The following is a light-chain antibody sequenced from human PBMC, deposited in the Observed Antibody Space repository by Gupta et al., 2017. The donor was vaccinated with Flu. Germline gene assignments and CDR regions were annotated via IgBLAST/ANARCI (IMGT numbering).Light chain of an antibody. Sequence: EIVLTQSPGTLSLSPGERATISCRASQSLITNFLAWYRQTPGQAPRLLIYYAPSRATDIPNRFSGSGSGTDFTLTSSRLEPEVAAVYYCHHNGKPVTSGGGTKVEI. CDR1: QSLITNF. CDR2: YAP. CDR3: HHNGKPVT. J-gene: IGKJ4*01. V-gene: IGKV3-20*01.